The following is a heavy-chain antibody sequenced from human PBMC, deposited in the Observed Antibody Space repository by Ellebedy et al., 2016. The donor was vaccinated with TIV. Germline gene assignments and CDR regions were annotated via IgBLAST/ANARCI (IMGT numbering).Heavy chain of an antibody. V-gene: IGHV4-59*01. CDR3: AGDRMYYYDSSGSYSYYAMDV. CDR2: VHYRGGS. CDR1: GDSITNYY. Sequence: SETLSLXXSVSGDSITNYYWTWIRQPPGKGLEWIGFVHYRGGSNYNPSLKSRATISLDTSKKQFSLTVSSVTAEDTAVYYCAGDRMYYYDSSGSYSYYAMDVWGQGTTVTVSS. D-gene: IGHD3-22*01. J-gene: IGHJ6*02.